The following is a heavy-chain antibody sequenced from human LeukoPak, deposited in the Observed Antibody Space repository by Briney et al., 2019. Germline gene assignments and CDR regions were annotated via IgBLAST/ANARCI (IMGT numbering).Heavy chain of an antibody. Sequence: SETLSLTCTVSADSISSYYWSWIRQPPGKGLEWIGYISYSGNTNYNPSLKSRVTISVDTSKNQFSLKLSSVTAADTAVYYCARHRYYYDSSGYYAKSYYFDYWGQGTLVTVSP. CDR3: ARHRYYYDSSGYYAKSYYFDY. J-gene: IGHJ4*02. CDR2: ISYSGNT. CDR1: ADSISSYY. D-gene: IGHD3-22*01. V-gene: IGHV4-59*08.